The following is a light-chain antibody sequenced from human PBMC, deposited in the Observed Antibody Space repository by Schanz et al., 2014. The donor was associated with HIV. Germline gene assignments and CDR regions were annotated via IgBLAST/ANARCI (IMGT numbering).Light chain of an antibody. CDR1: SSNIGAGYN. V-gene: IGLV1-40*01. CDR2: SNT. CDR3: QSYDSSLSAL. J-gene: IGLJ2*01. Sequence: QSVLTQPPSASGTPGQRVTISCTGSSSNIGAGYNVHWYQQLPGTAPKLLIYSNTYRPSGVPDRFSGSKSGSSASLAITGLQAEDEADYYCQSYDSSLSALFGGGTKLTVL.